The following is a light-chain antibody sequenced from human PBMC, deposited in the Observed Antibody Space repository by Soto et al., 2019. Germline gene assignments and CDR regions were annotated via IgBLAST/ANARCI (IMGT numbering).Light chain of an antibody. CDR3: QHYDNTPYT. CDR2: GAS. CDR1: ESVGIS. J-gene: IGKJ2*01. V-gene: IGKV3-20*01. Sequence: EIVLTQSQGALLLSPGERVTFSCRASESVGISLAWPQQKLGQAPRLLIYGASIRATGIPDRFSGSGSGTDFTLTITRLEPEDSAVYYCQHYDNTPYTFGQGTKLEIK.